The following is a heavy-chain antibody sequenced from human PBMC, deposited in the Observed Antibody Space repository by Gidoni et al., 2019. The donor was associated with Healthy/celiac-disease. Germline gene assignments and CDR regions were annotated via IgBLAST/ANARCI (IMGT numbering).Heavy chain of an antibody. CDR2: INHSGST. D-gene: IGHD3-3*01. J-gene: IGHJ4*02. Sequence: QVQLQQWGAGLLKPSETLSLTCAVYGGSFSGYYWSWIRQPPGKGLEWIGEINHSGSTNYNPSLKSRVTISVDTSKNQFSLKLSSVTAADTAVYYCARGQMDFWSGYYLLDYWGQGTLVTVSS. CDR1: GGSFSGYY. V-gene: IGHV4-34*01. CDR3: ARGQMDFWSGYYLLDY.